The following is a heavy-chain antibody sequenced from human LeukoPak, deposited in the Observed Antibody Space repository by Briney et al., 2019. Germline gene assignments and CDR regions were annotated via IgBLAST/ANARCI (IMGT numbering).Heavy chain of an antibody. Sequence: NPSETLSLTCAVYGGSFSGYYWSWIRQPPGKGLEWIGEINHSGSTNYNPSLKSRVTISVDTSKNQFSLKLSSVTAADTAVYYCARAKNDFWSGYYSSGMDVWGQGTTLTVSS. V-gene: IGHV4-34*01. J-gene: IGHJ6*02. CDR3: ARAKNDFWSGYYSSGMDV. D-gene: IGHD3-3*01. CDR2: INHSGST. CDR1: GGSFSGYY.